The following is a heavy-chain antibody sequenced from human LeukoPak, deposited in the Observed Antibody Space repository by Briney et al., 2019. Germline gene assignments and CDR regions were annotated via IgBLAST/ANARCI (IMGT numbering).Heavy chain of an antibody. D-gene: IGHD6-13*01. V-gene: IGHV1-2*02. CDR3: ARDGYDSSSWLPREHAFDI. Sequence: ASVKVSCKASGYTFTGYYMHWVRQAPGQGLEWMGWINPNSGGTNYAQKFQGRVTMTRDTSISTAYMELRSLRSDDTAVYYCARDGYDSSSWLPREHAFDIWGQGTMVTVSS. CDR1: GYTFTGYY. CDR2: INPNSGGT. J-gene: IGHJ3*02.